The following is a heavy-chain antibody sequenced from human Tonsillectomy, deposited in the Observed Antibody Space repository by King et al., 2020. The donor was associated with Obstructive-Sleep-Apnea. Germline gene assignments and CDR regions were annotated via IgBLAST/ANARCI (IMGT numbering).Heavy chain of an antibody. J-gene: IGHJ5*02. Sequence: QVQLQESGPGLVKPSETLSLTCTVSGGSVSSGSYYWSWIRQPPGQGLEWIGYIYYSGSTNYNPSLKSRVTISVDTSKNQFSLKLSSVTAADTAVYYCARGLRFLGFDPWGQGTLVTVSS. CDR3: ARGLRFLGFDP. CDR1: GGSVSSGSYY. D-gene: IGHD3-3*01. CDR2: IYYSGST. V-gene: IGHV4-61*01.